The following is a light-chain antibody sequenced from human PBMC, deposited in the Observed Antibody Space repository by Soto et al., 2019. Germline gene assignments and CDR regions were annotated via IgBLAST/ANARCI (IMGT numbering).Light chain of an antibody. CDR2: DAS. J-gene: IGKJ5*01. CDR1: QSVSNS. Sequence: EIGLTQSPATLSLSPGERVTLSCRASQSVSNSLAWYQQKPGQAPRLLIYDASNRATGIPARFSGSGSGTGFTLTISSLEPEDFAVYYCQQRSNWPITFGQGTLLAI. V-gene: IGKV3-11*01. CDR3: QQRSNWPIT.